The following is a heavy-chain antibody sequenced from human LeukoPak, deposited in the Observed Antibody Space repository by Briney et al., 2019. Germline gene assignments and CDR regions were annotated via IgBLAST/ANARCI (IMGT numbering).Heavy chain of an antibody. CDR3: ARGAYYDKVWGSYRYSPFDY. V-gene: IGHV4-34*01. D-gene: IGHD3-16*02. Sequence: PSETLSLTCAVYGGSFNGYYWSWVRQPPGKGLEWIGEINHSGSTNYNPSLKSRVTISVDKPKNLFSLTLSSVTAADTAVYYCARGAYYDKVWGSYRYSPFDYWGQGTLVTVSS. J-gene: IGHJ4*02. CDR1: GGSFNGYY. CDR2: INHSGST.